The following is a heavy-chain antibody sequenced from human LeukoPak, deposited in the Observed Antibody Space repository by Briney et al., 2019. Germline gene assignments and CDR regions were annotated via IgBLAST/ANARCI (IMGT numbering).Heavy chain of an antibody. CDR3: ARHSLRGGEGNY. CDR2: IYYSGST. CDR1: GGSISSSSYY. J-gene: IGHJ4*02. V-gene: IGHV4-39*01. Sequence: SETLSLTCTVTGGSISSSSYYWGWIRQPPGKGLEWIGSIYYSGSTYYNPSLKSRVTISVDTSKNQFSLKLSSVTAADTAVYYCARHSLRGGEGNYWGQGTLVTVSS. D-gene: IGHD2-15*01.